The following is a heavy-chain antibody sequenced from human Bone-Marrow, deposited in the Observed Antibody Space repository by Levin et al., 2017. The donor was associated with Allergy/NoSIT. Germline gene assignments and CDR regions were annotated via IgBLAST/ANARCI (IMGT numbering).Heavy chain of an antibody. CDR2: ISSSSSTI. CDR3: ATSAGVHWYDFDY. D-gene: IGHD6-13*01. CDR1: GFSITTHS. Sequence: ASVKVSCAASGFSITTHSMNWVRQAPGKGLEWLSYISSSSSTIFYADSVKGRFTISRDNARHSLYLQMNSLRDEDTAVYYCATSAGVHWYDFDYWGQGTLVTVSS. J-gene: IGHJ4*02. V-gene: IGHV3-48*02.